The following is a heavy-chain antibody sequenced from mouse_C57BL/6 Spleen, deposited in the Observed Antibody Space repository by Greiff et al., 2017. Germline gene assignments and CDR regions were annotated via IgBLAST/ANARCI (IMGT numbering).Heavy chain of an antibody. D-gene: IGHD3-2*02. CDR1: GFNIKDYY. Sequence: VQLQQSGAELVRPGASVKLSCTASGFNIKDYYMHWVKQRPEQGLEWIGRIDPEDGDTEYAPKFQGKATMTADTSSNTAYLQLSSLTSEDTAVYYCTTHDGSGYLDYWGQGTTLTVST. CDR3: TTHDGSGYLDY. V-gene: IGHV14-1*01. J-gene: IGHJ2*01. CDR2: IDPEDGDT.